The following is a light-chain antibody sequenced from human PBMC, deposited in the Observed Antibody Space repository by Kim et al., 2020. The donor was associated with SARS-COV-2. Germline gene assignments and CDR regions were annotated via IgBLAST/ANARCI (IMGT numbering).Light chain of an antibody. CDR3: QAWGSSAVV. Sequence: SYELTQPPSVSVSPGQTASISCSGDKLGDKYTCWYQQKPGQSPVLLIYENTKRSSRIPERFSGSSSGNTATLTIRGTQAVDEADYYCQAWGSSAVVFGGG. CDR2: ENT. V-gene: IGLV3-1*01. J-gene: IGLJ3*02. CDR1: KLGDKY.